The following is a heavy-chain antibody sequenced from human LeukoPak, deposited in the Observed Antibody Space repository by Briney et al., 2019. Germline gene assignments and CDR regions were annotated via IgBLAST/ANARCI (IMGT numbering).Heavy chain of an antibody. J-gene: IGHJ6*02. CDR1: GFTFTSSA. Sequence: GASVKVSCKASGFTFTSSAMQWVRQARGQRLEWIGWIVVGSGNTNYAQKFQERVTITRDMSTSTAYMELSSLRSEDTAVYYCAAETYYDFWSGSYGMDVWGQGTTVTVSS. CDR2: IVVGSGNT. CDR3: AAETYYDFWSGSYGMDV. D-gene: IGHD3-3*01. V-gene: IGHV1-58*02.